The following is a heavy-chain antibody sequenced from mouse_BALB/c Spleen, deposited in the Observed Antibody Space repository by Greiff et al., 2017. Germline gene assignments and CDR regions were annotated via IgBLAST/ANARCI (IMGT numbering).Heavy chain of an antibody. CDR2: ISSGGST. V-gene: IGHV5-6-5*01. CDR1: GFTFSSYA. Sequence: EVKLVESGGGLVKPGGSLKLSCAASGFTFSSYAMSWVRQTPEKRLEWVASISSGGSTYYPDSVKGRFTISRDNARNILYLQMSSLRSEDTAMYYCAREYYGSSGAMDYWGQGTSVTVSS. CDR3: AREYYGSSGAMDY. J-gene: IGHJ4*01. D-gene: IGHD1-1*01.